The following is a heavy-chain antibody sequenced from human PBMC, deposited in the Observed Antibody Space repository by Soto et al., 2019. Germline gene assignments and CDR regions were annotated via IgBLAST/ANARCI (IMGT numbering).Heavy chain of an antibody. V-gene: IGHV3-23*01. J-gene: IGHJ1*01. D-gene: IGHD3-22*01. CDR2: ISGADNRR. CDR3: VKGEYYYDTSGDYYEDFQH. Sequence: EVQLSESGGAWVQPGGSLRLSCATSKFPFNTSALTWVRQAPGKGLEWVSSISGADNRRYYADFVKGRFTLSRDNSKAILHLEMSSLRAADTAIYYCVKGEYYYDTSGDYYEDFQHWGQGTLVTVSS. CDR1: KFPFNTSA.